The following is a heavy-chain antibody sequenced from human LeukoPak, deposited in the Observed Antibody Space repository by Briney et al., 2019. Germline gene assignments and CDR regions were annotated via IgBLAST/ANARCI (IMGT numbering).Heavy chain of an antibody. J-gene: IGHJ4*02. D-gene: IGHD3-9*01. CDR1: GFTFDDYA. CDR3: AKFGYDILTGYPHLDY. Sequence: QTGGSLRLSCAASGFTFDDYAMHWVRQAPGKGLEWVSAISGSGGSTYYADSVKGRFTISRDNSKNTLYLQMNSLRAEDTAVYYCAKFGYDILTGYPHLDYWGQGTLVTVSS. V-gene: IGHV3-23*01. CDR2: ISGSGGST.